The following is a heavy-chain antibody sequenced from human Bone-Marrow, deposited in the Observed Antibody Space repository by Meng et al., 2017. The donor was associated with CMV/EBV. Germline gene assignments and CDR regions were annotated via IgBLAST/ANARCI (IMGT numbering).Heavy chain of an antibody. CDR3: ASAMVRTVTTYYYYLYGLDV. D-gene: IGHD3-10*01. CDR2: INSNSGGT. CDR1: GYTFTGYY. J-gene: IGHJ6*02. V-gene: IGHV1-2*02. Sequence: ASVKVSCQASGYTFTGYYIHWVRQAPGQGLEWMGWINSNSGGTNYAQKFQGRVTMTRDTSISTAYMEVSRRRFDDTAVYYCASAMVRTVTTYYYYLYGLDVWGQGTTVTVSS.